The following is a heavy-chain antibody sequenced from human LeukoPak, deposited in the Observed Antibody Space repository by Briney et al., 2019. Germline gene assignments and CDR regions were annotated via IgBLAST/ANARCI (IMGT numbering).Heavy chain of an antibody. CDR3: ASRYCSGNDCSLHY. CDR1: GFTFSSYS. V-gene: IGHV3-48*04. J-gene: IGHJ4*02. CDR2: ISSSSTI. Sequence: GGSLRLSCAASGFTFSSYSMNWVRQAPGKGLEWVSYISSSSTIYYADSVEGRFTISRDNAENSLFLQMNSLRAEDTAVYYCASRYCSGNDCSLHYWGQGTLVTVSS. D-gene: IGHD2-15*01.